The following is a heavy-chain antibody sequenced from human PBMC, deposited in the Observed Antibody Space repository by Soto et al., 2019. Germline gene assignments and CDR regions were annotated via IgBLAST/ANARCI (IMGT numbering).Heavy chain of an antibody. CDR2: TIPFLGTS. J-gene: IGHJ4*02. CDR3: ATFVETGAF. CDR1: GGTFSDYA. D-gene: IGHD1-26*01. Sequence: QVQLVQSGPEVKKPGSSVKLSCKVSGGTFSDYAINWVREAPGQGLEWMGGTIPFLGTSEYAQKFHDRIDISAVESTSTVYMELKRLTSADTAVYYCATFVETGAFWSQGSQLTVSS. V-gene: IGHV1-69*11.